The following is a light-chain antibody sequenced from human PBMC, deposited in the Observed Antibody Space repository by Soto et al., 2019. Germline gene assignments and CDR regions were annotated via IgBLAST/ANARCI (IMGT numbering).Light chain of an antibody. CDR1: SSDIGAYNY. J-gene: IGLJ1*01. CDR3: CSYKSSSTLYV. CDR2: DVT. Sequence: QAVLTQPASVYGSPGQSITISCTGTSSDIGAYNYVSWYQQHPGKAPKLIIYDVTNRPAGISSRFSASKSGNTASLTISVLQAEDEADYYCCSYKSSSTLYVFGTGTQLTVL. V-gene: IGLV2-14*03.